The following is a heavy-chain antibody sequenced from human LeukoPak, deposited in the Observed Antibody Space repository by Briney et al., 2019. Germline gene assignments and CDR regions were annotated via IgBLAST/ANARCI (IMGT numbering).Heavy chain of an antibody. CDR1: GYTFTGYY. CDR2: INPNSGGT. CDR3: ARDPKNYYDSSGTSYYYYGMDV. Sequence: ASVKVSCKASGYTFTGYYMHWVRQAPGQGLEWMGWINPNSGGTNYAQKFQGWVTMTRDTSISTAYMELSRLRSEDTAVYYCARDPKNYYDSSGTSYYYYGMDVWGQGTTVTVSS. V-gene: IGHV1-2*04. J-gene: IGHJ6*02. D-gene: IGHD3-22*01.